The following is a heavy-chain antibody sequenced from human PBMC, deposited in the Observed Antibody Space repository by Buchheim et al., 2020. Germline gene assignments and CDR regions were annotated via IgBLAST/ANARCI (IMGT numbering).Heavy chain of an antibody. CDR1: GFTVGSNY. CDR2: IYSGGST. Sequence: EVQLVESGGGLVQPGGSLRLSCAASGFTVGSNYMSWVRQAPGKGLEWVSVIYSGGSTYYADSVKGRFTISRDNSKNTLYLQMNSLRAEDTAVYYCARDPRDYSNYYYYYGMDVWGQGTT. J-gene: IGHJ6*02. D-gene: IGHD4-11*01. CDR3: ARDPRDYSNYYYYYGMDV. V-gene: IGHV3-66*01.